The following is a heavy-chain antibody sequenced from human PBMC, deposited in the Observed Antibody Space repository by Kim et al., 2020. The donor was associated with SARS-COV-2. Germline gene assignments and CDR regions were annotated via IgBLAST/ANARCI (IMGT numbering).Heavy chain of an antibody. CDR3: ATARDYYDSSGSKGLYYFDY. CDR1: GGSISSSSYY. J-gene: IGHJ4*02. CDR2: IYYSGSI. V-gene: IGHV4-39*01. D-gene: IGHD3-22*01. Sequence: GSLRLSCTVSGGSISSSSYYWGWIRQPPGKGLEWIGSIYYSGSIYYNPSLKSRVTISVDTSKNQFSLKLSSVTAADTAVYYCATARDYYDSSGSKGLYYFDYWGQGTLVTVSS.